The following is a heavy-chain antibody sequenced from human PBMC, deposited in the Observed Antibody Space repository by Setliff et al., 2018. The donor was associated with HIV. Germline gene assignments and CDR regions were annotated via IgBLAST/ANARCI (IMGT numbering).Heavy chain of an antibody. CDR1: GFAFSSQA. CDR2: MYKGGET. J-gene: IGHJ4*02. Sequence: PGGSLRLSCAASGFAFSSQAMSWVRQAPGKGLEWVALMYKGGETYYAVSVKGRFTISRDNAKNSLYLQMNSLRAEDTAVYYCAREEISYYFDYWGQGTLVTVSS. V-gene: IGHV3-66*01. CDR3: AREEISYYFDY.